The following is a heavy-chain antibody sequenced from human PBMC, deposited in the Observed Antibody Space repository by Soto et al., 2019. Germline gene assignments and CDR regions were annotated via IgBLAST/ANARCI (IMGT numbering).Heavy chain of an antibody. Sequence: PXGSLVLSGVASGFTFSSYAMSWVRQAPGKGLEWVSAISGSGGSTYYADSVKGRFTISRDNSKNTLYLQMSSLRAEDTAVYYCAKAVRSGYYYYYYGMEVWGQGTTVTVSS. D-gene: IGHD3-3*01. CDR3: AKAVRSGYYYYYYGMEV. CDR1: GFTFSSYA. CDR2: ISGSGGST. V-gene: IGHV3-23*01. J-gene: IGHJ6*02.